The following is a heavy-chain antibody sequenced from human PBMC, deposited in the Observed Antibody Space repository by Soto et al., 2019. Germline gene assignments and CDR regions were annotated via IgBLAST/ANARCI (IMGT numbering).Heavy chain of an antibody. CDR1: GGSISSGDYY. CDR3: AREHSSEYNWFDP. J-gene: IGHJ5*02. D-gene: IGHD3-22*01. V-gene: IGHV4-30-4*01. Sequence: SETLSLTCTVSGGSISSGDYYWSWIRQPPGKGLEWIGYIYYSGSTYYNPSLKSRVTISVDTSKNQFSLKLSSVTAADTAVYYCAREHSSEYNWFDPWGQGTLVTVS. CDR2: IYYSGST.